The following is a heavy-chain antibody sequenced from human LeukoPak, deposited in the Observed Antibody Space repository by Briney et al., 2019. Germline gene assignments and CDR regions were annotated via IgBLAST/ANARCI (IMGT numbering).Heavy chain of an antibody. CDR3: ARGSYYYGSGSYYNVVY. CDR2: MNPNSGNT. D-gene: IGHD3-10*01. CDR1: RYTFTSYD. Sequence: ASVKVSCKASRYTFTSYDINWVRQAPGQGLEWMGWMNPNSGNTGYAQKFQGRVTMTRNTSISTAYMELSSLRSEDTAVYYCARGSYYYGSGSYYNVVYWGQGTLVTVSS. J-gene: IGHJ4*02. V-gene: IGHV1-8*01.